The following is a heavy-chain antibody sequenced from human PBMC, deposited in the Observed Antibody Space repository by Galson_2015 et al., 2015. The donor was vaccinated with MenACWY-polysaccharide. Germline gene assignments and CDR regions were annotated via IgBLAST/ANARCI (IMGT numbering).Heavy chain of an antibody. D-gene: IGHD2-2*01. CDR3: ARRYRYATSDYYPAFDM. Sequence: ETLSLTCAVSGGSISSHHWWSWVRQPPGKGLEWIGEIYHTGTTNYNPSLESRLTISVDKSQSQFSLKLSSVTVADTAVYYCARRYRYATSDYYPAFDMWGQGTMVTVSS. J-gene: IGHJ3*02. CDR1: GGSISSHHW. CDR2: IYHTGTT. V-gene: IGHV4-4*02.